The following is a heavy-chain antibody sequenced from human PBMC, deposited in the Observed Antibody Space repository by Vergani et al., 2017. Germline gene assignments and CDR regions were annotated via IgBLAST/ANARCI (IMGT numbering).Heavy chain of an antibody. J-gene: IGHJ6*02. CDR1: GYRFTSYW. CDR3: GRVSRDSKAFYYYGMDV. D-gene: IGHD4-11*01. V-gene: IGHV5-51*01. Sequence: EVQLVQSGAEVKKPGESLKISCMGSGYRFTSYWIGWVRQMPGRGLEWMGVIYPGDSDSRYSPSFQGQVTISADKSISTAYLQWSSLKASDNAIYYCGRVSRDSKAFYYYGMDVWGQGTTVTVSS. CDR2: IYPGDSDS.